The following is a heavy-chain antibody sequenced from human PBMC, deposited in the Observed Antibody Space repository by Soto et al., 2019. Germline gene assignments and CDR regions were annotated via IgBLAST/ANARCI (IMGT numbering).Heavy chain of an antibody. D-gene: IGHD3-22*01. CDR3: ARDGNYYDSSGYYYKFDY. CDR1: GGTFSSYA. V-gene: IGHV1-69*13. CDR2: IIPIFGTA. Sequence: ASVKVSCKASGGTFSSYAISWVRQAPGQGLEWMGGIIPIFGTANYAQKFQGRVTITADESTSTAYMELSSLRSEDTAVYYCARDGNYYDSSGYYYKFDYWGQGTLVTVSS. J-gene: IGHJ4*02.